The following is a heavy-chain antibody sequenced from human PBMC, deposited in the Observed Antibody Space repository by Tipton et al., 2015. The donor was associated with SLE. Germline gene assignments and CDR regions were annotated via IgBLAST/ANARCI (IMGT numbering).Heavy chain of an antibody. J-gene: IGHJ4*02. D-gene: IGHD1-1*01. CDR1: GFTFSNYA. V-gene: IGHV3-23*01. CDR3: VRERRTTGTAHDY. CDR2: IGFSGDST. Sequence: SLRLSCAASGFTFSNYAMSWVRQAPGKGLQWVSSIGFSGDSTYYANSVKGRFTISRDDAKNTLYLQMNSLRAEDAAVYYCVRERRTTGTAHDYWGQGTLVTVSS.